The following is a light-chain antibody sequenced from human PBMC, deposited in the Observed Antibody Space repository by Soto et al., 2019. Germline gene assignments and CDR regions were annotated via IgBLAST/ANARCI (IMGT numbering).Light chain of an antibody. CDR1: SSDVGGYNY. CDR2: EVS. Sequence: QSVLTQPASVSGSPGQSITISCTGTSSDVGGYNYVSWYQQHPGKAPKLMIYEVSNRPSGVSNRFSGSKSGNTASLTISGLQAEDEADYYFSSYTSSSTLNVVFGGGTKVTVL. J-gene: IGLJ2*01. CDR3: SSYTSSSTLNVV. V-gene: IGLV2-14*01.